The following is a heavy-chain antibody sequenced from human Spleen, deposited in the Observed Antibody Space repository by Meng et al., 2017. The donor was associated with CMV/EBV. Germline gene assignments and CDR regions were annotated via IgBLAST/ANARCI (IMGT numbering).Heavy chain of an antibody. D-gene: IGHD6-13*01. CDR3: ARVIAAKDYFDY. CDR1: GFAFSSYG. V-gene: IGHV3-30*02. Sequence: GESLKISCAASGFAFSSYGMHWVRQAPGKGLEWVAFIRYDGSNKYYADSVKGRFTVSRDNSKNTLFLQMNSLRAEDTAVYYCARVIAAKDYFDYWGQGTLVTVSS. CDR2: IRYDGSNK. J-gene: IGHJ4*02.